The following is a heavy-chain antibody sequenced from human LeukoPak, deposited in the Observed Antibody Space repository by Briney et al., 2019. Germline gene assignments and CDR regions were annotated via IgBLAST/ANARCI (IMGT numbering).Heavy chain of an antibody. V-gene: IGHV1-46*01. CDR3: AGVGDIVGTSEWYFDV. CDR1: GYTFTSYY. Sequence: GASVTVSCKASGYTFTSYYMHWVRQAPGQGLEWMGIINPGGGSTSYAQKFQGRVAMTRDMSTSTVYMELSSLRSEDTALYFCAGVGDIVGTSEWYFDVWGRGTLVSVS. D-gene: IGHD5-12*01. CDR2: INPGGGST. J-gene: IGHJ2*01.